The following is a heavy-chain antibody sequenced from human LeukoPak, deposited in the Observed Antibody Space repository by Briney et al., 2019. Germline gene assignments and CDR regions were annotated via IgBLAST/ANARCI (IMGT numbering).Heavy chain of an antibody. CDR3: ALDRGYSSGTRA. CDR1: GFTFSSYS. V-gene: IGHV3-21*04. CDR2: ISSSSSYI. J-gene: IGHJ5*02. D-gene: IGHD5-18*01. Sequence: PGGSLRLSCAASGFTFSSYSMNWVRQAPGKGLEWVSSISSSSSYIYYADSVKGRSTISRDNSNNTLFLQMNSLRADDTAVYYCALDRGYSSGTRAWGQGTLVTVSS.